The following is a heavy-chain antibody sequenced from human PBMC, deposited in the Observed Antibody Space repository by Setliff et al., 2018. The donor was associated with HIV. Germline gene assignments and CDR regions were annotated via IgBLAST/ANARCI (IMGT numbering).Heavy chain of an antibody. Sequence: SETLSLTCTVSGGSISSHFWSWIRQPPGKGLEWIGSIYYSGSTNYNPSLKSRVTISVVTSKNQFSLKLSSVTAADTAVYYCAREGADSGSGSCDYWGQGTLVTVSS. V-gene: IGHV4-59*11. CDR3: AREGADSGSGSCDY. J-gene: IGHJ4*02. D-gene: IGHD3-10*01. CDR2: IYYSGST. CDR1: GGSISSHF.